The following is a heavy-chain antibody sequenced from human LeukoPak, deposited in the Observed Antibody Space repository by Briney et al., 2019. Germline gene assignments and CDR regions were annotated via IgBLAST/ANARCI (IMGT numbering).Heavy chain of an antibody. J-gene: IGHJ6*02. CDR2: INPSGGST. CDR1: GYTFTSYY. D-gene: IGHD2-21*01. V-gene: IGHV1-46*01. Sequence: ASVKVSCKASGYTFTSYYMHWVRQAPGQGLEWMGIINPSGGSTSYAQKFQGRVTMTRDTSTSTVYMELSSLRSEDTAVYYCARASGAYGQGYYYYGMDVWGQGTTVTVSS. CDR3: ARASGAYGQGYYYYGMDV.